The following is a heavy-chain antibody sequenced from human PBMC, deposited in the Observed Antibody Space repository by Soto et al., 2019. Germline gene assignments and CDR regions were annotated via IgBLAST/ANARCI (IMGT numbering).Heavy chain of an antibody. CDR1: GFTFSSYG. CDR3: VKDESSSWYISPLPFDY. V-gene: IGHV3-30*18. Sequence: GGSLRLSCAASGFTFSSYGMHWVRQAPGKGLEWVAVISYDGSNKYYADSVKGRFTISRDNSKNTLYLQMNSLRAEDTAVYYCVKDESSSWYISPLPFDYWGQGTLVTVSS. J-gene: IGHJ4*02. CDR2: ISYDGSNK. D-gene: IGHD6-13*01.